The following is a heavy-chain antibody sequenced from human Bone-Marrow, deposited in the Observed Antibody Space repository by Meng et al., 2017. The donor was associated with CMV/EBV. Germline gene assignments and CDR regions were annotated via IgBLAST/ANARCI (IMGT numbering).Heavy chain of an antibody. V-gene: IGHV3-7*01. CDR1: GFTFSSYW. CDR2: IKQDGSEK. D-gene: IGHD6-13*01. CDR3: AREAAADYYFDY. Sequence: GESPKISCAASGFTFSSYWMSWVRQAPGKGLEWVANIKQDGSEKYYVDSVKGRFTISRDNAKNSLYLQMNSLRAEDTAVYYCAREAAADYYFDYWGQGTLVTVSS. J-gene: IGHJ4*02.